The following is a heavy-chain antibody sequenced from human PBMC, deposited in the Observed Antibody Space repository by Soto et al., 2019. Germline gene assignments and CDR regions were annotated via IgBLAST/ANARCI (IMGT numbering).Heavy chain of an antibody. CDR2: INSDGSVS. D-gene: IGHD2-15*01. J-gene: IGHJ6*03. Sequence: EVQLVESGGGLVQPGGSLRLSCAASGFTFSNYWMYWVRQAPGEGLVWVSRINSDGSVSSYADSVKGRLTISRDNVKKTPELQMDSLRAEDTAVYYCARGDCVGGTCYSLAGSFYYYMDVWGKGTTVTVFS. V-gene: IGHV3-74*01. CDR3: ARGDCVGGTCYSLAGSFYYYMDV. CDR1: GFTFSNYW.